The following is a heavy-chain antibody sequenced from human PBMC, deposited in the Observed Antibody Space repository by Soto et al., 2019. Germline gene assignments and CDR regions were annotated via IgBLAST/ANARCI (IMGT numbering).Heavy chain of an antibody. V-gene: IGHV5-10-1*01. CDR3: ARLPHSDFWSGYSYYFEY. CDR1: GYSFTSYW. J-gene: IGHJ4*02. CDR2: IDPSDSYT. Sequence: GESLKISCKGSGYSFTSYWISWVRQMPGKGLEWMGRIDPSDSYTNYSQSFQGHVTISADKSISTAYLQWSSLKASDTAMYYCARLPHSDFWSGYSYYFEYWGQGTLVTVSP. D-gene: IGHD3-3*01.